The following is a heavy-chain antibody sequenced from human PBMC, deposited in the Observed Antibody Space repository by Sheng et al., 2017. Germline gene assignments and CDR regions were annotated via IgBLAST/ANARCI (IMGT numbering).Heavy chain of an antibody. V-gene: IGHV2-5*01. CDR2: IYWNDDK. CDR1: GFSLSTSGVG. Sequence: QITLKESGPTLVKPTQTLTLTCTFSGFSLSTSGVGVGWIRQPPGKALEWLALIYWNDDKRYSPSLKSRLTITKDTSKNQVVLTMTNMDPVDTATYYCAHRRLSYYYDSSGTSDWFDPWGQGTLVTVSS. D-gene: IGHD3-22*01. J-gene: IGHJ5*02. CDR3: AHRRLSYYYDSSGTSDWFDP.